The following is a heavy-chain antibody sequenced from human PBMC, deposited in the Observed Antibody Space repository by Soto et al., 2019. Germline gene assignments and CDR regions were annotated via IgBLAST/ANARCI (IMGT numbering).Heavy chain of an antibody. D-gene: IGHD6-6*01. J-gene: IGHJ4*02. Sequence: QVQLVQSGAEVKKPGASVKVSCKASGYTFTSYAMHWVRQAPGQRLEWMGWINAGNGNTEYSQKFQGRVTITRDTSASTAYMELSSLRSEDTAVYYCARERAPYSSSSGADYWGQGTLVTVSS. CDR3: ARERAPYSSSSGADY. CDR1: GYTFTSYA. V-gene: IGHV1-3*01. CDR2: INAGNGNT.